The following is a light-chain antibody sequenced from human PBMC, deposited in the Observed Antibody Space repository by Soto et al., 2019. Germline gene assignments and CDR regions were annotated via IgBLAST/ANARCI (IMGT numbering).Light chain of an antibody. V-gene: IGLV1-47*01. CDR3: ATWDDTLTGPSWV. J-gene: IGLJ3*02. CDR1: SSNIGSNF. CDR2: RNN. Sequence: QSVLTQPPSASGTPGQRVTISCSGSSSNIGSNFVYWYQQFPGTAPKLLIYRNNQRPSGVPDRFSGSKSGTSASLAISGLPSEDEADYYCATWDDTLTGPSWVFGGGTKLTVL.